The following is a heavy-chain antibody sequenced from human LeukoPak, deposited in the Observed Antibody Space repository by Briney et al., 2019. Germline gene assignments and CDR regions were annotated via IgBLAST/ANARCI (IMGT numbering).Heavy chain of an antibody. CDR3: ARDSSSWYFDY. CDR2: ISSSGSTI. J-gene: IGHJ4*02. CDR1: GFTFSSYE. Sequence: GGSLRLSCAASGFTFSSYEMHWLRQAPGKGLEWVSYISSSGSTIYYADSVKGRFTISRENAKNSLYLQVNSLRAEDTAVYYCARDSSSWYFDYWGQGNLVTVSS. V-gene: IGHV3-48*03. D-gene: IGHD6-13*01.